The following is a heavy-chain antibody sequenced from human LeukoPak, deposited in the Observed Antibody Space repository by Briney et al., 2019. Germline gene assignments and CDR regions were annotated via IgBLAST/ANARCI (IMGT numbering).Heavy chain of an antibody. Sequence: GGSLRLSCAVSGFAFRSEAVSWVRQSPARGLEWVASISPGGGTTYYADYVKGRFTISRDNSNNTLYVHKNSLRAEDTAVYYCAKDIGEGPNSGYDFDYWGQGTLVTVSS. V-gene: IGHV3-23*01. CDR1: GFAFRSEA. CDR2: ISPGGGTT. D-gene: IGHD5-12*01. J-gene: IGHJ4*02. CDR3: AKDIGEGPNSGYDFDY.